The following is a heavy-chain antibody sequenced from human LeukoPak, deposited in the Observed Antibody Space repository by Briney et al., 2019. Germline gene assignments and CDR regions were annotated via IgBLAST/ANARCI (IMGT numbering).Heavy chain of an antibody. CDR1: GYSISSGYY. V-gene: IGHV4-38-2*01. CDR3: ARYGHWFDP. J-gene: IGHJ5*02. Sequence: SETLSLTCAVSGYSISSGYYWGWIRQSPGQGLEYIGSVHHSADTYYNPSLKSRVTMSIDTSKNQFSLKLNSVTAADTAVYYCARYGHWFDPWGQGTLVTVSS. D-gene: IGHD3-10*01. CDR2: VHHSADT.